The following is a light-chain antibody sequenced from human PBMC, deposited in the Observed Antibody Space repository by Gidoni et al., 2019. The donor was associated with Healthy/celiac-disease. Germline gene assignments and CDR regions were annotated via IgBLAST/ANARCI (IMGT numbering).Light chain of an antibody. Sequence: ELVLTQSPATLSLSPGERATLSCRASQSVSSYLAWYQQKPGQAPRLLIYDASNRATGIPARFSGSGSGTDFTLTISSLEPEDCAVYYCQQRSNWPPMYTFXXXTKLEIK. CDR2: DAS. J-gene: IGKJ2*01. CDR1: QSVSSY. V-gene: IGKV3-11*01. CDR3: QQRSNWPPMYT.